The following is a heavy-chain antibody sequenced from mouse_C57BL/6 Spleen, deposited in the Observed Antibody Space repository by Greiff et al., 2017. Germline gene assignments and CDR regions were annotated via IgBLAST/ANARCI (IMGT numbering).Heavy chain of an antibody. CDR3: AGGGQLRLPWFAY. CDR2: INPSNGGN. V-gene: IGHV1-53*01. CDR1: GYTFTSYW. J-gene: IGHJ3*01. Sequence: QVQLQQPGTELVKPGASVKLSCKASGYTFTSYWMHWVKPRPGQGLEWIGNINPSNGGNNYNEKFKSKATLTVDKSSSTAYMQLSSLTSEDSAVYYCAGGGQLRLPWFAYWGQGMVVTVSA. D-gene: IGHD3-2*02.